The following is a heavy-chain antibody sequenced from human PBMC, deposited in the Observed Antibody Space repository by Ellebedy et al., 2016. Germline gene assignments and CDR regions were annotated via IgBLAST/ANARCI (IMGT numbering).Heavy chain of an antibody. D-gene: IGHD3-3*01. CDR3: ARARRSGHDAFDI. V-gene: IGHV4-34*01. J-gene: IGHJ3*02. CDR2: IYYSGST. Sequence: SETLSLTCAVYGGSFSGYYWSWIRQPPGKGLEWIGSIYYSGSTYYNPSLKSRVTISVDTSKNQFSLKLSSVTAADTAVYYCARARRSGHDAFDIWGQGTMVTVSS. CDR1: GGSFSGYY.